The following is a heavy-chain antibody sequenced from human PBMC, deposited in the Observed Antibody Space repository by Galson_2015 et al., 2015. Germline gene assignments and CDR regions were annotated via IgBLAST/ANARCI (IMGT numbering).Heavy chain of an antibody. CDR3: ARQILDYDFWSGYYPTNFDC. CDR2: TSSTTTYI. J-gene: IGHJ4*02. CDR1: EFTFSSYY. D-gene: IGHD3-3*01. Sequence: SLRLSCAASEFTFSSYYMSWVRQAPGKGLEWVSSTSSTTTYIYYADSVKGRFTISRDNAKNSLYLQMNSLGAEDTAVYYCARQILDYDFWSGYYPTNFDCWGQGTLVTVSS. V-gene: IGHV3-21*01.